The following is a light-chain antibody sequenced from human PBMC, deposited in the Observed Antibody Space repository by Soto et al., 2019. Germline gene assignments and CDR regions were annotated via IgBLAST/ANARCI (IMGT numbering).Light chain of an antibody. Sequence: DIQMTXSPSTLSASXXXXXTITCRASQSINNWLAWYQQKPGKAPKLLIYKASNLDIGVPSRFSGSGSGTEFTLTISSLQPDDFATYYCQQYDTYWTFGQGTKVEIK. CDR3: QQYDTYWT. CDR2: KAS. CDR1: QSINNW. J-gene: IGKJ1*01. V-gene: IGKV1-5*03.